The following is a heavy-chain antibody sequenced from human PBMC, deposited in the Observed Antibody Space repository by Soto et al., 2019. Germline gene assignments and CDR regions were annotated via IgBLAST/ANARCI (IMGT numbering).Heavy chain of an antibody. CDR1: GGSFSCYD. Sequence: PSETLSLTCAVYGGSFSCYDWTWIRQPPGTGLEWIGEINHSGSTSYNPSLKSRVTISVDTSNNQFSLELSSVTATDTAVYYCVRQPYGAYRYFFDNWGQGTPVTVSS. D-gene: IGHD5-18*01. V-gene: IGHV4-34*01. CDR2: INHSGST. J-gene: IGHJ4*02. CDR3: VRQPYGAYRYFFDN.